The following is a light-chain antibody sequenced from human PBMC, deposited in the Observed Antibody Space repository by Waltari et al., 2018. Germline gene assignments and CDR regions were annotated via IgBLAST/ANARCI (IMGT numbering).Light chain of an antibody. V-gene: IGLV1-51*02. CDR3: GTWDSSLSAAV. Sequence: QSVLTQPPSVSAAPGQRVTISCSGSSSNIANNYVFWYQQLPGTAPKLLIYENNKRPSGIPDRFSASKSGTSATLDITGLQTGDEADYYCGTWDSSLSAAVFGGGTKLTVL. CDR1: SSNIANNY. J-gene: IGLJ2*01. CDR2: ENN.